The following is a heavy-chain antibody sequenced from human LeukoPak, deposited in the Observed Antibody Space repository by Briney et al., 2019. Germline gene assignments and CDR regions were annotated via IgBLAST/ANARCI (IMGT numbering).Heavy chain of an antibody. D-gene: IGHD3-10*01. CDR1: GGSFSGYY. Sequence: PSETLSLTSAVYGGSFSGYYWTWVRQPPGKGLEWIWEINHKGATNYNPSLKSRVTISLDTSKNQFSLKLSSVTAADTAVYYCARGRHFYGSGSYEYSYYYYYYGMDVWGKGTAVTVSS. V-gene: IGHV4-34*01. CDR2: INHKGAT. CDR3: ARGRHFYGSGSYEYSYYYYYYGMDV. J-gene: IGHJ6*04.